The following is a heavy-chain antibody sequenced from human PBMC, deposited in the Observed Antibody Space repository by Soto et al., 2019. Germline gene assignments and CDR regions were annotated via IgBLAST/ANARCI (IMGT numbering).Heavy chain of an antibody. J-gene: IGHJ4*02. CDR2: INHSGST. CDR3: ARDDSSSWNFDY. CDR1: GVSFSGYY. D-gene: IGHD6-13*01. Sequence: SETLSLNCAVYGVSFSGYYWSWIRQPPGKGLEWIGEINHSGSTNYNPSLKSRVTISVDTSKNQFSLKLSSVTAADTAVYYCARDDSSSWNFDYWGQGTLVTVSS. V-gene: IGHV4-34*01.